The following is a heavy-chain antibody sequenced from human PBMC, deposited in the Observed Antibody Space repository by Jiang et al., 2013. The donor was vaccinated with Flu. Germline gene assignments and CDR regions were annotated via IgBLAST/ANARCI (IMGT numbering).Heavy chain of an antibody. D-gene: IGHD1-7*01. CDR2: IIPIFGTP. CDR1: SSYA. Sequence: SSYAISWVRQAPGQGLEWMGGIIPIFGTPNYAQKFQGRVTITADESTRTAYMEVSSLRSEDTAVYYCARWGITGTTFYYYGMDVWGQGTTVTVSS. CDR3: ARWGITGTTFYYYGMDV. J-gene: IGHJ6*02. V-gene: IGHV1-69*01.